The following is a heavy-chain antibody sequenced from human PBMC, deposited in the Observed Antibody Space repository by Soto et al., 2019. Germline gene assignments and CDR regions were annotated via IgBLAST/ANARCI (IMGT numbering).Heavy chain of an antibody. CDR2: IIPILGIA. J-gene: IGHJ6*03. D-gene: IGHD4-17*01. CDR1: GGTFSSYT. CDR3: ARAPTTAKNHYYYYYYMDV. V-gene: IGHV1-69*02. Sequence: SVKVSCKASGGTFSSYTISWVRQAPGQGLEWMGRIIPILGIANYAQKFQGRVTITADKSTSTAYMELSSLRSEDTAVYYCARAPTTAKNHYYYYYYMDVWGKGTTVTVSS.